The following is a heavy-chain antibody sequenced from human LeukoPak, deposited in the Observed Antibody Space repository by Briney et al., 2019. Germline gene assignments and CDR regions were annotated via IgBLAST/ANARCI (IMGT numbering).Heavy chain of an antibody. CDR2: IGHVAGDI. V-gene: IGHV3-21*01. CDR3: ARDPHTGSMFDY. J-gene: IGHJ4*01. CDR1: GFTFTSVS. D-gene: IGHD1-1*01. Sequence: GGSLRLSCLTSGFTFTSVSISWVRQAPGKGLEWVAFIGHVAGDIFYSDSVKGRFTISRDDAKDSVYLQMNSLRVDDTAVYFCARDPHTGSMFDYWGHGTLVTVSS.